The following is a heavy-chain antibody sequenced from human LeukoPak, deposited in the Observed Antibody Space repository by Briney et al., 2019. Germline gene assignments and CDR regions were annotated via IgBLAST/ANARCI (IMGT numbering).Heavy chain of an antibody. J-gene: IGHJ2*01. CDR1: GFSFSSYG. D-gene: IGHD1-20*01. Sequence: GGSLRLSCAASGFSFSSYGMHWVRQAPGKGLEWMGGFDPEDGETIYAQKFQGRVTMTEDTSTDTAYMELSSLRSEDTAVYYCATDLTGAWPADLWGRGTLVTVSS. CDR3: ATDLTGAWPADL. V-gene: IGHV1-24*01. CDR2: FDPEDGET.